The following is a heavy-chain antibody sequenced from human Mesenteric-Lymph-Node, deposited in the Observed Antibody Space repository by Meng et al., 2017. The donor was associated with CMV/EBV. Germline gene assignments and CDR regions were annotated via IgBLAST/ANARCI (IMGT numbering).Heavy chain of an antibody. J-gene: IGHJ4*02. CDR1: GGSISSSSYY. CDR3: ARGRKVDS. Sequence: SETLSLTCTVSGGSISSSSYYWGWIRQPPGKGLEWIGSIYYSGSTYYNPSLKSRVTISVDTSKNQFSLKLSSVTAADTAVYYCARGRKVDSWGQGTPVTVSS. D-gene: IGHD2-15*01. V-gene: IGHV4-39*01. CDR2: IYYSGST.